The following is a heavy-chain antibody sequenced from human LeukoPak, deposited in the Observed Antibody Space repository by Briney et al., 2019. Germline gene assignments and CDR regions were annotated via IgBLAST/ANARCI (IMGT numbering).Heavy chain of an antibody. Sequence: PGESLKISCKGAGYSFTSYGIGWTRQKPGKGLEWMGIIYPGDSDTRYSPSFQGQVTISADKSISTAYLQWSSLKASDTAMYYCARLVTSRYYYWYFDLWGRGTLVTVSS. V-gene: IGHV5-51*01. D-gene: IGHD2-21*02. CDR2: IYPGDSDT. CDR3: ARLVTSRYYYWYFDL. J-gene: IGHJ2*01. CDR1: GYSFTSYG.